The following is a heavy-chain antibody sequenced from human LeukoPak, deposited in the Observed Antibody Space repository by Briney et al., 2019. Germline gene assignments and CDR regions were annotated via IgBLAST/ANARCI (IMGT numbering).Heavy chain of an antibody. D-gene: IGHD5-18*01. CDR1: GGSISSSSYY. Sequence: PSETLSLTCTVSGGSISSSSYYWGWIRQPPGKGLEWIGSIYYSGSTYYNPSLKSRVTISVDTSKNQFSLKLSSVTAADTAVYYCARRGGYSYGYRGYFDYWAREPWSPSPQ. V-gene: IGHV4-39*01. CDR2: IYYSGST. J-gene: IGHJ4*02. CDR3: ARRGGYSYGYRGYFDY.